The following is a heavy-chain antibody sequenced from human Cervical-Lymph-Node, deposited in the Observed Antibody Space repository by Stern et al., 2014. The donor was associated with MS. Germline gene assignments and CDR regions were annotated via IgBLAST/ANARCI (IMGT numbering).Heavy chain of an antibody. Sequence: VQLEESGGGVVQPGRSLRLSCAASGFTFSSYGMHWVRQAPGKGLEWVAVIGYDGSNKYYVDAVKGRFTISRDNSKNTLYLQMNSLRAEDTAVYYCARAFGGNSGGVDYWGQGTLVTVSS. J-gene: IGHJ4*02. V-gene: IGHV3-33*01. CDR1: GFTFSSYG. CDR3: ARAFGGNSGGVDY. CDR2: IGYDGSNK. D-gene: IGHD4-23*01.